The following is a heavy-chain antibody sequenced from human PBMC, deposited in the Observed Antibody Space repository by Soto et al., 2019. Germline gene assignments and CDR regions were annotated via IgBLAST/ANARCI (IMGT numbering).Heavy chain of an antibody. CDR2: IGNHGGGT. Sequence: GVLRLSCSASGFTFSFYAMHWVRQAPGKGLEYVSIIGNHGGGTYYADSVKGRFTVSRDNSKNMLYLQMSSLRAEDTAVYYCVKDKDDYGDYGSHWGQGTLVTVSS. CDR3: VKDKDDYGDYGSH. CDR1: GFTFSFYA. J-gene: IGHJ4*02. V-gene: IGHV3-64D*06. D-gene: IGHD4-17*01.